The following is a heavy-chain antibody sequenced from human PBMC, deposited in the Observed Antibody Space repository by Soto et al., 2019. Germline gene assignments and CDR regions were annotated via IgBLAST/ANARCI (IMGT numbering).Heavy chain of an antibody. CDR1: GYSFTKDD. J-gene: IGHJ5*02. CDR2: MNPGSGDT. CDR3: ARMATFGSLNWFDP. Sequence: ASVKVSWKASGYSFTKDDVSWVRPAPGQGLEWMGWMNPGSGDTGYAQKFQGRVTMTRDISIATAYMELSSLRSDDTAIYYCARMATFGSLNWFDPWGQGTLVNVSS. V-gene: IGHV1-8*01. D-gene: IGHD3-16*01.